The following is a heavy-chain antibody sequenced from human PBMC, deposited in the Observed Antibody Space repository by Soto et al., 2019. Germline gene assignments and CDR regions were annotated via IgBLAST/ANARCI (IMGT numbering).Heavy chain of an antibody. J-gene: IGHJ4*02. CDR2: ISTYNGNT. CDR3: ARVHSITVAGLGY. Sequence: QVQLVQSGAEVKKPGASVRVSCKASGYTFTNYGISWMRQAPGQGLEWMGWISTYNGNTNYAPKFQGRVTMTRDTSTSTACMDLRSMRSDDTAVYFCARVHSITVAGLGYWGQGTLVTVSS. D-gene: IGHD6-19*01. CDR1: GYTFTNYG. V-gene: IGHV1-18*04.